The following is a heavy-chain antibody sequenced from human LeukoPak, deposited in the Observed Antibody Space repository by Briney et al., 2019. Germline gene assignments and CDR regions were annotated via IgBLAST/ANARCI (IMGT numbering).Heavy chain of an antibody. Sequence: ASVKVSCKASGYTFTSYGISWVRQAPGQGLEWMGWISAYNGNTNYAQKLQGRVTMTTDTSTSTAYMELRSLRSDDTAVYYCARDRITMIVVVHRGFDPWGQGTLVTVSS. D-gene: IGHD3-22*01. V-gene: IGHV1-18*01. J-gene: IGHJ5*02. CDR2: ISAYNGNT. CDR3: ARDRITMIVVVHRGFDP. CDR1: GYTFTSYG.